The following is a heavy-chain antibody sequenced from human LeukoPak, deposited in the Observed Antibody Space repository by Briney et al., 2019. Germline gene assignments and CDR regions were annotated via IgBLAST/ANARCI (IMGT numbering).Heavy chain of an antibody. V-gene: IGHV3-48*02. CDR3: ARDTEHLYFVFDY. D-gene: IGHD2-2*02. CDR2: ISRSGSTI. Sequence: PGGSLRLSCAASGFTFSRYSMNWVRQAPGKGLEWVPYISRSGSTIYYADSVKGRFAISRDNAKNSLYLQMNSLRDEDTAVYYCARDTEHLYFVFDYWGQGTLVTVSS. CDR1: GFTFSRYS. J-gene: IGHJ4*02.